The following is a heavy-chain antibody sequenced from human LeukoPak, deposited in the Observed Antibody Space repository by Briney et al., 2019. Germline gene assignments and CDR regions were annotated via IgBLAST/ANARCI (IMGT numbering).Heavy chain of an antibody. Sequence: GGSLRLSCAASGFTFSSYGMHWVRQAPGKGLEWVAVISYDGSNKYYADSVKGRFTISRDNSKNTLYLQMNSLRAEDTAVYYCAKDRRTYYDILTGYYLDYWGQGTLVTVSS. CDR2: ISYDGSNK. CDR3: AKDRRTYYDILTGYYLDY. CDR1: GFTFSSYG. D-gene: IGHD3-9*01. J-gene: IGHJ4*02. V-gene: IGHV3-30*18.